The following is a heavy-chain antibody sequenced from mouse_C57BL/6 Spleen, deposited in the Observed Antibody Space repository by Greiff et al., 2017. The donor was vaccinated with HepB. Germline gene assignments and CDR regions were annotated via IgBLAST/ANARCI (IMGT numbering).Heavy chain of an antibody. V-gene: IGHV2-2*01. CDR1: GFSLTSYG. CDR3: ARNDYDVEFAY. CDR2: IWRGGST. D-gene: IGHD2-4*01. J-gene: IGHJ3*01. Sequence: QVQLKESGPGLVQPSQSLSITCTVSGFSLTSYGVHWVRQSPGKGLEWLGVIWRGGSTDYNAAFISRLSISKDNSKSQVFFKMNSLQADDTALYYCARNDYDVEFAYWGQGTLVTVSA.